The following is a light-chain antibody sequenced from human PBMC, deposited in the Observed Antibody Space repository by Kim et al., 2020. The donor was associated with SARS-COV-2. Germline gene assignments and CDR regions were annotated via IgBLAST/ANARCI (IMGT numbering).Light chain of an antibody. J-gene: IGKJ2*02. V-gene: IGKV3-15*01. CDR3: HHYDNWPGT. Sequence: LSLADRGTRSCRASESVGSHLAGYQQTPGQPPRLLILGASTRAADIPARFSGSGSVTEFILTISSLPSEDFAVYYCHHYDNWPGTFGQGTKLEI. CDR2: GAS. CDR1: ESVGSH.